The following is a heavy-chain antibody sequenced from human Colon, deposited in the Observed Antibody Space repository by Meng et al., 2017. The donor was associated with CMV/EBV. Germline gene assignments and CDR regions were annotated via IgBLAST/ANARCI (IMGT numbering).Heavy chain of an antibody. CDR1: GFTFSSYA. J-gene: IGHJ4*02. D-gene: IGHD6-19*01. CDR2: ISYDGSNK. V-gene: IGHV3-30-3*01. CDR3: ARGGVAGTGY. Sequence: SLKISCAASGFTFSSYAMHWVHQAPGKGLEWVAVISYDGSNKYYADSVKGRFTISRDNSKNSLYLQMTSLRAEDTAVYYCARGGVAGTGYWGQGTLVTVSS.